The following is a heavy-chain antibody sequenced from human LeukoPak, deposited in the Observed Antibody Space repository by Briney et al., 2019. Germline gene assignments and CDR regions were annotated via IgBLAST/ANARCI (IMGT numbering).Heavy chain of an antibody. CDR1: GVSISNYY. CDR3: AREISMRYFDY. J-gene: IGHJ4*02. D-gene: IGHD2-8*01. V-gene: IGHV4-59*12. CDR2: IYYSGST. Sequence: PSETLSLTCTVSGVSISNYYWSWIRQPPGKGLEWIGYIYYSGSTNYNPSLKSRVTISVDTSKNQFSLKLSSVTAADTAVYYCAREISMRYFDYWGQGTLVTVSS.